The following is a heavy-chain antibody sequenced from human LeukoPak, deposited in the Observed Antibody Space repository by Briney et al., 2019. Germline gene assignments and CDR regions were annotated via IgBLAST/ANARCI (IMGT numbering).Heavy chain of an antibody. J-gene: IGHJ6*02. V-gene: IGHV3-23*01. Sequence: GGSLRLSCAASGFTFSSYAMSWVRPAPGKGLEWVSAISGSGGSTYYADSVKGRFTISRDNSKNTLYLQMNSLRAEDTAVYYCAKGGTAMGYYYGMDVWGQGPTVTVSS. CDR2: ISGSGGST. D-gene: IGHD5-18*01. CDR3: AKGGTAMGYYYGMDV. CDR1: GFTFSSYA.